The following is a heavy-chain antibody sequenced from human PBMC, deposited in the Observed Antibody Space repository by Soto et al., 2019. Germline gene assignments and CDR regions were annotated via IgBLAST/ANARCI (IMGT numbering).Heavy chain of an antibody. D-gene: IGHD2-2*01. CDR1: GFTFSSYA. J-gene: IGHJ4*02. CDR2: ISGIGGST. Sequence: EVQLLESGGGLVQPGGSQRLSCKASGFTFSSYALSWVRQAPGKGLEWVSSISGIGGSTYYADSVKGRVTIARDNSKNTLYLQRSRLRAEDTAVYCGAKESHKPPVTGPVDCWGQGTVVTVSS. CDR3: AKESHKPPVTGPVDC. V-gene: IGHV3-23*01.